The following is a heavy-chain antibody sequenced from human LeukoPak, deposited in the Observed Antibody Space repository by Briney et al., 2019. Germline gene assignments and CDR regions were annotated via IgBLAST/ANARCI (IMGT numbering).Heavy chain of an antibody. CDR3: AREGSTMVRGVMSY. Sequence: PGGSLRLSCAASGFTVSSNYMSWVRQAPGKGLEWVSVIYSGGSTYYADSVKGRFTISRDNSKNTLYLQMNSLRAEDTAVYYCAREGSTMVRGVMSYWGQGTLVTVSS. D-gene: IGHD3-10*01. CDR2: IYSGGST. J-gene: IGHJ4*02. V-gene: IGHV3-53*05. CDR1: GFTVSSNY.